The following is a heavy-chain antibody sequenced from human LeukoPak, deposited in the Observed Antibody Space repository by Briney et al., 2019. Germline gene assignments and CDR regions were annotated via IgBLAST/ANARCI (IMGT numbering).Heavy chain of an antibody. CDR3: ARVGRYCSSTSCYEGIDY. D-gene: IGHD2-2*01. J-gene: IGHJ4*02. CDR1: GYTFTSYY. Sequence: ASVKVSCKASGYTFTSYYMHWVRQAPGQGLEWMGIINPSGGSTSYAQKFQGRVTMTRDTSTSIVYMELSSLRSEDTAVYYCARVGRYCSSTSCYEGIDYWGQGTLVTVSS. V-gene: IGHV1-46*01. CDR2: INPSGGST.